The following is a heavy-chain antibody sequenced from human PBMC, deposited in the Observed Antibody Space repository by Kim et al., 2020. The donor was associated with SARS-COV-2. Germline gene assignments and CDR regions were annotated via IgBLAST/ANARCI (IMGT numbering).Heavy chain of an antibody. D-gene: IGHD2-15*01. CDR3: ARGRWDIVVVVAAPPPSFDY. J-gene: IGHJ4*01. V-gene: IGHV4-61*01. CDR1: GGSVSSGSYY. CDR2: IYYSGST. Sequence: SETLSLTCTVSGGSVSSGSYYWSWIRQHPGKGLEWIGYIYYSGSTNYNPSLKSRVTISVDTSKNQFSLKLSSVTAADTAVYYCARGRWDIVVVVAAPPPSFDYWGHGTLVTVSS.